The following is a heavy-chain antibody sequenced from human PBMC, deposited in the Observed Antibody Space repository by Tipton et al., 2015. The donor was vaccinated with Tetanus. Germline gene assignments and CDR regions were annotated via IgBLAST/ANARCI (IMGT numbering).Heavy chain of an antibody. CDR3: AKEALGVLDV. Sequence: SLRLSCAASGFTFSSYAMHWVRQAPGKGLEWVAVISYDGSNKYYADSVKGRFAISRDNSKNTLFLQLNSPRAEDTAIYYCAKEALGVLDVWGKGTTVTVSS. CDR2: ISYDGSNK. V-gene: IGHV3-30*09. J-gene: IGHJ6*04. CDR1: GFTFSSYA.